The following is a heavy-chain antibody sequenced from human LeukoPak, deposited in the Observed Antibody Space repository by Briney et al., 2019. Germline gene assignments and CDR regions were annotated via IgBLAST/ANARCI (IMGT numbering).Heavy chain of an antibody. Sequence: GGSLRLSCAASGFTFSSYSMNWVRQAPGKGLEWVSYISSSSSTIYYADSVKGRFTISRDNAMNSLYLQMNSLRAEDTAVYYCATGTLGGWHYIDYWGQGTLVTVSS. CDR2: ISSSSSTI. V-gene: IGHV3-48*01. J-gene: IGHJ4*02. CDR3: ATGTLGGWHYIDY. D-gene: IGHD2-15*01. CDR1: GFTFSSYS.